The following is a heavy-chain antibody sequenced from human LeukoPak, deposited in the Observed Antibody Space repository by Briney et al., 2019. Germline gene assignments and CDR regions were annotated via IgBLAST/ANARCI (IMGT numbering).Heavy chain of an antibody. CDR2: INPSGGST. CDR3: AREVGTGSGYYYLPKNGWFDP. V-gene: IGHV1-46*01. Sequence: ASVKVSCKASGYTFTSYYMHWVRQAPGQGLEWMGIINPSGGSTTHAQKFQGRVTMTRDTSTSTVYMELSSLRSEDTAVYYCAREVGTGSGYYYLPKNGWFDPWGQGTLVTVSS. CDR1: GYTFTSYY. D-gene: IGHD3-22*01. J-gene: IGHJ5*02.